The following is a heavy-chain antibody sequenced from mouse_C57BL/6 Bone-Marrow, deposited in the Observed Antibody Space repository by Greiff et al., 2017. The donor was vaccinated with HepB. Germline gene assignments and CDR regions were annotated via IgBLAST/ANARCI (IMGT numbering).Heavy chain of an antibody. D-gene: IGHD1-1*01. J-gene: IGHJ4*01. V-gene: IGHV1-81*01. CDR2: IYPRSGNT. CDR3: ALSSSYAMDY. Sequence: QVQLQQSGAELARPGVSVKLSCKASGYTFTSYGISWVKQRTGQGLEWIGEIYPRSGNTYYNEKFKGKATLTADKSSSTAYMELRSLTSEDSAVYFCALSSSYAMDYWGQGTSVTVSS. CDR1: GYTFTSYG.